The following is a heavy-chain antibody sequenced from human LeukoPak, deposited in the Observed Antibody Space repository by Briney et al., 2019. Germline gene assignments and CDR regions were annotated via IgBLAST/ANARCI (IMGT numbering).Heavy chain of an antibody. V-gene: IGHV3-48*04. Sequence: AGGSLRLSCAASGFTFSSYSMNWVRQAPGKGLEWVSYISSSSSTIYYADSVKGRFTISRDNAKNSLYLQMNSLRAEDTAVYYCGRDRSSVVVGIGYWGQGTLVTVSS. CDR3: GRDRSSVVVGIGY. D-gene: IGHD2-21*01. J-gene: IGHJ4*02. CDR1: GFTFSSYS. CDR2: ISSSSSTI.